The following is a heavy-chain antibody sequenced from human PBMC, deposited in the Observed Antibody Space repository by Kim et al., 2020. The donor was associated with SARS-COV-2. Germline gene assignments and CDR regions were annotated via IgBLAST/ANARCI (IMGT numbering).Heavy chain of an antibody. D-gene: IGHD5-12*01. Sequence: YADSVKGRVTTSRDNSKNTLYLQMNSLRVDDTAVYYCAKGGYSGYGPPDYWGQGTLVTVSS. V-gene: IGHV3-30*02. J-gene: IGHJ4*02. CDR3: AKGGYSGYGPPDY.